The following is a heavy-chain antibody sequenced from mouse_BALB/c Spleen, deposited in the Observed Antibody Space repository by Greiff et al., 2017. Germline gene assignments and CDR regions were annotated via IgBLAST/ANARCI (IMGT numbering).Heavy chain of an antibody. J-gene: IGHJ4*01. Sequence: QVQLQQPGAELVKPGASVKLSCKASGYTFTSYWMHWVKQRPGQGLEWIGEINPSNGRTNYNEKFKSKATLTVDKSSSTAYMQLSSLTSDDSAVYDCASSYGSSDYAMDYWGQGTSVTVSS. V-gene: IGHV1S81*02. CDR2: INPSNGRT. D-gene: IGHD1-1*01. CDR1: GYTFTSYW. CDR3: ASSYGSSDYAMDY.